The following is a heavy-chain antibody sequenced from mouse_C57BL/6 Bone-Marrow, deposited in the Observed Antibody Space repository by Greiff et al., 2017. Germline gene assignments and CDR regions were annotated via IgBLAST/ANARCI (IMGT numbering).Heavy chain of an antibody. J-gene: IGHJ4*01. CDR3: ARHYYGSSYEDYAMDY. Sequence: VQLKQSGPELVKPGDSVKISCKASGYSFTGYFMNWVMQSHGKSLEWIGRINPYNGDTFYNQKFKGKATLTVDKSSSTAHMELRSLTSEDSAVYYCARHYYGSSYEDYAMDYWGQGTSVTVSS. CDR1: GYSFTGYF. D-gene: IGHD1-1*01. CDR2: INPYNGDT. V-gene: IGHV1-20*01.